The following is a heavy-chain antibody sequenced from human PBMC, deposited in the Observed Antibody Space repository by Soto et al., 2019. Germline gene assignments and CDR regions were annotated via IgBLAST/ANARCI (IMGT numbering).Heavy chain of an antibody. CDR3: AKDGGAAYCGGDCYSGFDY. Sequence: QVQLVESGGGVVQPGRSLRLSCAASGFTFSSYGMHWVRQAPGKGLEWVAVISYDGSNKYYADSVKGRFTISRDNSKNTLYLQMNSLRAEDTAVYYCAKDGGAAYCGGDCYSGFDYWGQGTLVTVSS. CDR2: ISYDGSNK. V-gene: IGHV3-30*18. D-gene: IGHD2-21*01. J-gene: IGHJ4*02. CDR1: GFTFSSYG.